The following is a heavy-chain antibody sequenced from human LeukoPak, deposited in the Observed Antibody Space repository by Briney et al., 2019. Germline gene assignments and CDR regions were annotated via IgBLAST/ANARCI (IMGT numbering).Heavy chain of an antibody. J-gene: IGHJ4*02. V-gene: IGHV3-11*01. CDR1: GFTFSDYY. Sequence: GGSLRLSCAASGFTFSDYYMSWIRQAPGKGLEWVSYISSSGSTIYYADSVKGRFTISRDNAKNSLYLQMNSLRAEDTAVYYCARHGQRWLQPAYYFDYWGQGTLVTVSS. CDR3: ARHGQRWLQPAYYFDY. D-gene: IGHD5-24*01. CDR2: ISSSGSTI.